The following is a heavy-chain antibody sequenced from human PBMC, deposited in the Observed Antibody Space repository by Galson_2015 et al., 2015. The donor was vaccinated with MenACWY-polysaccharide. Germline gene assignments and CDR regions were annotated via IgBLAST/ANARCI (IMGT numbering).Heavy chain of an antibody. D-gene: IGHD2-2*01. J-gene: IGHJ6*02. CDR1: GFTFSSYS. CDR3: ARLHCSSTSCYPTDYYHGMDV. Sequence: SLRLSCAASGFTFSSYSMNWVRQAPGKGLEWVSYISSSSSTIYYADSVKGRFTISRDNAKNSLFLQMNSLRAEDTAVYYCARLHCSSTSCYPTDYYHGMDVWGQGTTVTVSS. CDR2: ISSSSSTI. V-gene: IGHV3-48*01.